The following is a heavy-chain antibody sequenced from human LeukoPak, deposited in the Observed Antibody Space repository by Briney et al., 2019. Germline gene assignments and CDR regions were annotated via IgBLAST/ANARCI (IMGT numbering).Heavy chain of an antibody. J-gene: IGHJ4*02. CDR3: ARDRRTLVRGIIHINTDY. CDR1: GGSISSSSYY. D-gene: IGHD3-10*01. CDR2: IYYSGST. Sequence: PSETLSLTCTVSGGSISSSSYYWGWIRQPPGKGLEWIGSIYYSGSTYYNPSLKSRVTISVDTSKNQFSLKLSSVTAADTAVYYCARDRRTLVRGIIHINTDYWGQGTLVTVSS. V-gene: IGHV4-39*07.